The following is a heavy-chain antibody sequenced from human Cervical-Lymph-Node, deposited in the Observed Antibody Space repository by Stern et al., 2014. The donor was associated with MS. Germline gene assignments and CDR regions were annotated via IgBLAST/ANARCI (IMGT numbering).Heavy chain of an antibody. CDR1: GSTLSEFS. CDR2: FDPEDGEA. Sequence: QVQLVPSGAEVKKPGASVKVSCKVSGSTLSEFSMHWVRQAPGKGLEWMGNFDPEDGEAISAQRFQGRVPMTADTSTDTVYMELSSLRSEDPAVYYCATDYNYWGQGTLVTVSS. J-gene: IGHJ4*02. V-gene: IGHV1-24*01. D-gene: IGHD4-11*01. CDR3: ATDYNY.